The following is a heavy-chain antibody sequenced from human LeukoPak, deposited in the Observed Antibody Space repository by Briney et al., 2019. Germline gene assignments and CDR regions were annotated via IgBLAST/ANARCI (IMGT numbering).Heavy chain of an antibody. J-gene: IGHJ3*02. CDR3: ARHAEAFDI. CDR2: IYHSGST. CDR1: GYSISSGYC. D-gene: IGHD1-14*01. V-gene: IGHV4-38-2*01. Sequence: SETLSLTCAVSGYSISSGYCWGWIRQPPGKGLEWIGSIYHSGSTYYNPSLKSRVTISVDTSKNQFSLKLSSVTAADTAVYYCARHAEAFDIWRQGTMVTVSS.